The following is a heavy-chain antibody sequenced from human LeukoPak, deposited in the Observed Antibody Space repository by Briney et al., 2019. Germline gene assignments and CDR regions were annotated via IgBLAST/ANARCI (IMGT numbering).Heavy chain of an antibody. Sequence: SETLSLTCGVSGDSISSDGHSWSWIRQPPGKGLEWVGYIYHSGAAYHNPSLKSRLALSVDTSNNQFSLRLRSVTAADAAVYYCVKGVGGEYFYFDRWGQGALVTVSA. D-gene: IGHD1-26*01. CDR1: GDSISSDGHS. J-gene: IGHJ4*02. CDR2: IYHSGAA. V-gene: IGHV4-30-4*07. CDR3: VKGVGGEYFYFDR.